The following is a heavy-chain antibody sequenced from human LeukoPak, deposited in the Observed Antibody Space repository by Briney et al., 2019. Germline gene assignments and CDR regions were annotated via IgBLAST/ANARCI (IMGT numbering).Heavy chain of an antibody. J-gene: IGHJ4*02. CDR1: GFTFSSYA. D-gene: IGHD2-2*02. V-gene: IGHV3-23*01. Sequence: PGGSLRLSCAASGFTFSSYAMSWVRQAPGKGLEWVSAISGSGGSTYYADSVKGRCTISRDNSKNTLYLQMNSLRAEDTAVYYCAKLYCSSTSCYRAYFDYWGQGTLVTVSS. CDR3: AKLYCSSTSCYRAYFDY. CDR2: ISGSGGST.